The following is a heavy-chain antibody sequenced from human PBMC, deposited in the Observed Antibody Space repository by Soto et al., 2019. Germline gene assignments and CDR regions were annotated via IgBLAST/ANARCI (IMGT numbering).Heavy chain of an antibody. Sequence: QITLNESGPTVVKPAETLTLTCTFSGFSLTTSGVGVGWIRQSPGTAPEWLALIYWDDDKRYSASLKSRLTIPNDTSKNQVVLTMASVDPADTATYSCAHRILRTVFGLVTTTAIYFDFWGQGTPVVVSS. CDR3: AHRILRTVFGLVTTTAIYFDF. V-gene: IGHV2-5*02. J-gene: IGHJ4*02. D-gene: IGHD3-3*01. CDR1: GFSLTTSGVG. CDR2: IYWDDDK.